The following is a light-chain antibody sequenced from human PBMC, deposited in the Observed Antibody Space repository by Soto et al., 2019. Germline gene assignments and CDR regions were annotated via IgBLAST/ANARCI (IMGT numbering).Light chain of an antibody. Sequence: QSALTQPASVSGSPGQSITISCTGTSSDVGFSNYIFWYQQHPGKAPKLIISDVSNRPSGVSNRFSGSKSANTASLTISGLQAEDEADYYCSSLTSSDTDVFGSGTKVTVL. CDR2: DVS. CDR1: SSDVGFSNY. J-gene: IGLJ1*01. V-gene: IGLV2-14*03. CDR3: SSLTSSDTDV.